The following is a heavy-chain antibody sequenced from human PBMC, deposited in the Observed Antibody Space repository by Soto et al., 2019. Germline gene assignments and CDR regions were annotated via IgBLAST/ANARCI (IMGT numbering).Heavy chain of an antibody. V-gene: IGHV3-21*01. CDR1: GFAFERYT. CDR3: VGQRERFGDFDHTLYGLEV. CDR2: LSSDSTHI. D-gene: IGHD3-10*01. Sequence: WGSLLLSCSASGFAFERYTLNWVRQAPGKGLEWLSSLSSDSTHIYDAASVRGRFTIARDNAKMSLFLHMNSLRAEDTAVYYCVGQRERFGDFDHTLYGLEVWGQGTTVTVSS. J-gene: IGHJ6*02.